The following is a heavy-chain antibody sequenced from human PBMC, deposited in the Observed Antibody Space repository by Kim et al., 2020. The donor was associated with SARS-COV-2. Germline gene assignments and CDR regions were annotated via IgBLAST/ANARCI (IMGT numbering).Heavy chain of an antibody. V-gene: IGHV3-9*01. J-gene: IGHJ4*02. CDR1: GFTFDDYA. CDR3: AKDKGEGYYGSGSCFDY. CDR2: ISWNSAGI. Sequence: GWSLRLSCAASGFTFDDYAMHWVRQAPGKGLEWVSGISWNSAGIVYADSVKGRFTISRDNAKNSLYLQMNSLRAEDTALYYCAKDKGEGYYGSGSCFDYWGQGTLVTVSS. D-gene: IGHD3-10*01.